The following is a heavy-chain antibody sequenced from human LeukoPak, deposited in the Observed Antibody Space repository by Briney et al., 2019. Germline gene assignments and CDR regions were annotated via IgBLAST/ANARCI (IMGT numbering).Heavy chain of an antibody. CDR3: AVSRDFWSGYYGY. CDR2: ISYDGSNK. D-gene: IGHD3-3*01. Sequence: GGSLRLSCAASGFTFSSYAITWVRQAPGKGLEWVAVISYDGSNKYYADSVKGRFTISRDNSKNTLYLQMNSLRAEDTAVYYCAVSRDFWSGYYGYWGQGTLVTVSS. V-gene: IGHV3-30*04. J-gene: IGHJ4*02. CDR1: GFTFSSYA.